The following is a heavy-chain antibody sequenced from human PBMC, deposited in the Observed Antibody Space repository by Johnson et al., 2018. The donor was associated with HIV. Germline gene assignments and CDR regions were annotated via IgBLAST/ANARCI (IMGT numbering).Heavy chain of an antibody. Sequence: QLVESGGGVVQPGRSLRLSCAASGFTFSSYAMHWVRQAPGKGLEWVSEIYSGGSTYYAYSVKGRFIISRDSSKNTLYLQMNSLRVEDTAVYYCARALSRFGVSDAFDVWGQGTMVTVSS. D-gene: IGHD3-10*01. J-gene: IGHJ3*01. CDR2: IYSGGST. CDR3: ARALSRFGVSDAFDV. CDR1: GFTFSSYA. V-gene: IGHV3-66*01.